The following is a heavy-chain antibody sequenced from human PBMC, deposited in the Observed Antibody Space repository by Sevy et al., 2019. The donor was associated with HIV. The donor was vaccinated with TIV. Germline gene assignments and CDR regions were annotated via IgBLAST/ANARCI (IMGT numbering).Heavy chain of an antibody. CDR3: ASDLPHSATTLEHFDY. Sequence: GGSLRLSCAASGFMFSSYDMNWVRQAPGKGLEWVSYISSTGSNLNYADSVRGRFTISRDNAKNSVFLQMNSLGAEDTAFYYCASDLPHSATTLEHFDYWGQGTLVTVSS. D-gene: IGHD4-17*01. V-gene: IGHV3-48*03. CDR1: GFMFSSYD. CDR2: ISSTGSNL. J-gene: IGHJ4*02.